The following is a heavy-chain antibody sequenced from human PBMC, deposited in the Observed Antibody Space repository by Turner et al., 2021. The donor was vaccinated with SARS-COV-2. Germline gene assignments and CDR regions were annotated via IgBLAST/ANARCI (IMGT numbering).Heavy chain of an antibody. V-gene: IGHV1-2*02. CDR2: INPNGAT. D-gene: IGHD6-25*01. CDR3: ARGLAAGTSWFDP. Sequence: QVQLVQSGAEEKKPGASVKVSCMASGYTFTDYIIHWVRQAPGQGLEWMGWINPNGATSYAQRFQGRFIMTRDTSISTAYMDLSRLISDDTALYYCARGLAAGTSWFDPWGQGTLVTVSS. CDR1: GYTFTDYI. J-gene: IGHJ5*02.